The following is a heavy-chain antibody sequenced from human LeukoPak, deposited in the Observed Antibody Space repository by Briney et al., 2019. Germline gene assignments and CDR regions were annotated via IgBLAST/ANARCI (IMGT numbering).Heavy chain of an antibody. Sequence: SETLSLTCTVSGGSINSYYWSWFRQPPGKGLEWIGYIYYSGSTNYNPSLKSRVTISVDTSKNQFSLKLSSVTAADTAVYYCARDQEEYSSSGGIDYWGQGTLVTVSS. CDR1: GGSINSYY. V-gene: IGHV4-59*01. D-gene: IGHD6-6*01. J-gene: IGHJ4*02. CDR3: ARDQEEYSSSGGIDY. CDR2: IYYSGST.